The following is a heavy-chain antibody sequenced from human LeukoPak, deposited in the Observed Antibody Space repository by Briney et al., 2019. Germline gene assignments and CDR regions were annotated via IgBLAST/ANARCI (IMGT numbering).Heavy chain of an antibody. CDR1: GYTFTSYG. CDR2: ISAYNGNT. Sequence: ASVKVSCTASGYTFTSYGISWVRQAPGQGLEWMGWISAYNGNTNYAQKLQGRVTMTTDTSTSTAYMELRSLRSDDTAVYYCARAMLEGDGYNSPFDYWGQGTLVTVSS. D-gene: IGHD5-24*01. J-gene: IGHJ4*02. V-gene: IGHV1-18*01. CDR3: ARAMLEGDGYNSPFDY.